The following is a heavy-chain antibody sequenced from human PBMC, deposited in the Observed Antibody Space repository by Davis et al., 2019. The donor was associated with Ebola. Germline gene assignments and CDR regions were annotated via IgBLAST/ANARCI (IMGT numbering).Heavy chain of an antibody. Sequence: MPSETLSLTCTVSGGSISTYSWSWIRQTPGKGLEWIGYIYYSESTNYNPSLKSRVTISLGTSKNQFSLTRSSVTAADTAVYYCARSVTDILTGVVDVWGRGTTVTVSS. D-gene: IGHD3-9*01. CDR2: IYYSEST. J-gene: IGHJ6*04. CDR3: ARSVTDILTGVVDV. V-gene: IGHV4-59*01. CDR1: GGSISTYS.